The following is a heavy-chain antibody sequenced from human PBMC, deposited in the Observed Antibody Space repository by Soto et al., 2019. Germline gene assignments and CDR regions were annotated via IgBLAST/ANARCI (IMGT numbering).Heavy chain of an antibody. V-gene: IGHV3-30*04. CDR1: GFTFSSYA. J-gene: IGHJ4*02. D-gene: IGHD1-26*01. CDR2: TSDDESRK. Sequence: QVQLVESGGGVVQPGRSLRLSCAASGFTFSSYAMHWVRQAPGKGLEWMAITSDDESRKYYADSVRGRFTISRDNSKNKLYLQMNSLRDDDTALFYCSRGAGSGSFLIDYWGQGTLVTVSS. CDR3: SRGAGSGSFLIDY.